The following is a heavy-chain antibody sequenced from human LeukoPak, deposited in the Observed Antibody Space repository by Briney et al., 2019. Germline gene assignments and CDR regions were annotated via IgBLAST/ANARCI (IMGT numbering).Heavy chain of an antibody. Sequence: GASVKVSCKASGYTFTSYDINWVRQASGQGLEWMGRMNPNSGNTGYAQKFQGRVTMTRNTSISTAYMELSSLRSEDTAVYYCARGPLSSSWYYFDYWGQGTLVTVSS. V-gene: IGHV1-8*01. CDR1: GYTFTSYD. J-gene: IGHJ4*02. CDR2: MNPNSGNT. D-gene: IGHD6-13*01. CDR3: ARGPLSSSWYYFDY.